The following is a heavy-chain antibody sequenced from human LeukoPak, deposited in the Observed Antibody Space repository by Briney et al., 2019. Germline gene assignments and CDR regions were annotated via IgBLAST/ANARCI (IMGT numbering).Heavy chain of an antibody. CDR2: IYYSGIT. V-gene: IGHV4-59*01. CDR1: GDSINSYY. J-gene: IGHJ6*03. Sequence: PSETLSLTCTVSGDSINSYYWSWIRQPPGKGLEWIGCIYYSGITKYNPSLKSRVTISVDTPRNRFSLKLSSVTAADTALYYCAKTGDRTGYYYYYMDVWGKGTTVTVSS. CDR3: AKTGDRTGYYYYYMDV. D-gene: IGHD7-27*01.